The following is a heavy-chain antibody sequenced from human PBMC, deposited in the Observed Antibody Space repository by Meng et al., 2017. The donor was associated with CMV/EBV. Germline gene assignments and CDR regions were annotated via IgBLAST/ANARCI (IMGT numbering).Heavy chain of an antibody. D-gene: IGHD2-15*01. J-gene: IGHJ4*02. V-gene: IGHV4-34*01. CDR1: GGSFSGYY. Sequence: QGQLQEWGAGLLKSPDALSLTVAVYGGSFSGYYWSWIRQPPGKGLEWIGEINHSGSTNYNPSLKSRVTISVDTSKNQFSLKLSSVTAADTAVYYCASSLTYPDYWGQGTLVTVSS. CDR3: ASSLTYPDY. CDR2: INHSGST.